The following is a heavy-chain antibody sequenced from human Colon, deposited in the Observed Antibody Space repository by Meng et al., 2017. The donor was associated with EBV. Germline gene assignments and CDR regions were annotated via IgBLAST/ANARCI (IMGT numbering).Heavy chain of an antibody. D-gene: IGHD1/OR15-1a*01. Sequence: QVHLQQSGPGLVKPSQALSRPCAITGVGGSSTGARWNGIRQSPSGGREWLGRTYYRSKWHNDYAVSVKGRIAINTEASKNQFFLQLNSVTPEDTAVYYCARDYGTSRPFEYWGQGILVTVSS. CDR3: ARDYGTSRPFEY. CDR2: TYYRSKWHN. V-gene: IGHV6-1*01. J-gene: IGHJ4*02. CDR1: GVGGSSTGAR.